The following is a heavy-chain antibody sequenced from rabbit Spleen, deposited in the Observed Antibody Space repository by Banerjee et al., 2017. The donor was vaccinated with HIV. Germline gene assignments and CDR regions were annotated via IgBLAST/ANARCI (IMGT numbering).Heavy chain of an antibody. CDR2: IAAGSGGTT. Sequence: QEQLVESGGDLVKPGTSLTLTCKASGFSFSSGYYMCWVRQAPGKGLEWIACIAAGSGGTTYYASWAKGRFTISKTSSTTVTLQMTSLTAADTATYFCARDTGTSFSSYGMDLWGQGTLVTVS. CDR1: GFSFSSGYY. D-gene: IGHD7-1*01. V-gene: IGHV1S45*01. J-gene: IGHJ6*01. CDR3: ARDTGTSFSSYGMDL.